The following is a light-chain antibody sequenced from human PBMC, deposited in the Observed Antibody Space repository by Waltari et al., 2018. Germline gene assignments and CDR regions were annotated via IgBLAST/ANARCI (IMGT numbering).Light chain of an antibody. Sequence: EIVLTQSPGTLTLSPGQTATLSCRTSQSVRSYLNWYQQTPGQAPRLLIYDASKRATGTPARFSGSGSGTDYTLTITTLESEDFAVYYCQQRGNWPFTFGQGTKLEI. CDR2: DAS. J-gene: IGKJ2*01. CDR1: QSVRSY. V-gene: IGKV3-11*01. CDR3: QQRGNWPFT.